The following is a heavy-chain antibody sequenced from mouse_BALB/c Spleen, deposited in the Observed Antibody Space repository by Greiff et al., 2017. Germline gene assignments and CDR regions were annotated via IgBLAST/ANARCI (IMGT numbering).Heavy chain of an antibody. D-gene: IGHD1-1*01. CDR1: GFTFSSYG. Sequence: EVHLVESGGGLVQPGGSLKLSCAASGFTFSSYGMSWVRQTPDKRLELVATINSNGGSTYYPDSVKGRFTISRDNAKNTLYLQMSSLKSEDTAMYYCARESRGSSYDWYFDVWGAGTTVTVSS. V-gene: IGHV5-6-3*01. CDR3: ARESRGSSYDWYFDV. CDR2: INSNGGST. J-gene: IGHJ1*01.